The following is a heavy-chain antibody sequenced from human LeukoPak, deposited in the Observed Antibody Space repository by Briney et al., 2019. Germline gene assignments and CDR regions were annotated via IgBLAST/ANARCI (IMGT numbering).Heavy chain of an antibody. CDR1: GFTFSNYC. CDR3: VRDFRSADY. CDR2: ICPGGTIT. Sequence: QTGGSLRLSCAASGFTFSNYCMHWVRQTPGKGLIWVSRICPGGTITNYADSVKGRFTISRDDAKNMMFLQMNSLRADDTAVYYCVRDFRSADYWGQGILVTVSS. J-gene: IGHJ4*02. V-gene: IGHV3-74*01.